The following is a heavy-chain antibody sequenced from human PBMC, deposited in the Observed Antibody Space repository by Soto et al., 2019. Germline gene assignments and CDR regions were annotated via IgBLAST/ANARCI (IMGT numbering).Heavy chain of an antibody. CDR3: ASFRTYHEGYYFDY. D-gene: IGHD3-16*01. CDR2: IYYSGST. CDR1: GGSISSYY. Sequence: QVQLQESGPGLVKPSETLSLTCTVSGGSISSYYWSWIRQPPGKGLEWIGYIYYSGSTNYNPSLKSRVTISVDTSKNQFSLKLSSVTAADTAVYYCASFRTYHEGYYFDYWGQGTLVTVSS. V-gene: IGHV4-59*08. J-gene: IGHJ4*02.